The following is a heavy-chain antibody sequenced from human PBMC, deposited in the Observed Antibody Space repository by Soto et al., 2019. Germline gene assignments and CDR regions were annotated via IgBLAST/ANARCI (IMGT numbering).Heavy chain of an antibody. CDR2: IYYSGST. Sequence: SETLSITCTVSGGSISSGGYYWSWIRQHPGKGLEWIGYIYYSGSTYYNPSLKSRVTISVDTSKNQFSLKLSSVTAADTAVYYCARVGDYYYYGMDVWGQGTTVTVSS. V-gene: IGHV4-31*03. CDR3: ARVGDYYYYGMDV. D-gene: IGHD3-10*01. CDR1: GGSISSGGYY. J-gene: IGHJ6*02.